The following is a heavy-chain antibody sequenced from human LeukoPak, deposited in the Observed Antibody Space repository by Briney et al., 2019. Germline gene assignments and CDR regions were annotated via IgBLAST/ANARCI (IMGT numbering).Heavy chain of an antibody. Sequence: GGSLRLSCTASGFTFGDYAMSWVRQAPGKGLEWVSYISSSGSTIYYADSVKGRFTISRDNAKNSLYLQMNSLRAEDTAVYYCARVRFPYSGSYFNYYYYYYMDVWGKGTTVTVSS. CDR3: ARVRFPYSGSYFNYYYYYYMDV. CDR2: ISSSGSTI. J-gene: IGHJ6*03. D-gene: IGHD1-26*01. V-gene: IGHV3-48*03. CDR1: GFTFGDYA.